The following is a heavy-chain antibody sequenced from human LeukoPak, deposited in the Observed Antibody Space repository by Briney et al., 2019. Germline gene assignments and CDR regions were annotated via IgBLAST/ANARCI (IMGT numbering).Heavy chain of an antibody. CDR2: IYSGGNT. V-gene: IGHV3-53*01. CDR1: GFTVSSNS. CDR3: ARRAGEYSHPYDY. Sequence: GGSLRVSCTVSGFTVSSNSWSWVRQAPGKGLEWVSFIYSGGNTHYSDSVTGRFTISRDNSKNTLYLQMNSLRAEDTAIYYCARRAGEYSHPYDYWGQGTLVTVSS. D-gene: IGHD2-15*01. J-gene: IGHJ4*02.